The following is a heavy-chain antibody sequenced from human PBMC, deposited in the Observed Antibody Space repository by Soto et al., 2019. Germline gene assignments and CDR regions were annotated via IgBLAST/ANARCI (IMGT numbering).Heavy chain of an antibody. CDR1: VYTFTSYA. CDR3: SRVLVDALPDY. CDR2: INAGNGNT. J-gene: IGHJ4*02. Sequence: QVQLVQSGAEEKKPGASVKVSCKASVYTFTSYAMNWVRQAPGPRREWMGWINAGNGNTKYSQKFQGRVTITRDTSARTAYLDLSSLRSEYTAVDDCSRVLVDALPDYRGKGTLVTVSS. D-gene: IGHD2-15*01. V-gene: IGHV1-3*05.